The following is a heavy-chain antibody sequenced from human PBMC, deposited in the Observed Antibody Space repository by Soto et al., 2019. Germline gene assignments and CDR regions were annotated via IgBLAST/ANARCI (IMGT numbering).Heavy chain of an antibody. D-gene: IGHD3-16*02. Sequence: PSETLSLTCTVSGGSISSYYWSWIRQPPGKGLEWIGYIYYSGSTNYNPSLKSRVTISVDTSKNQFSLKLSSVTAADTAVYYCARRVDDFWGSYRYSPYFDYWGQGTLVTVSS. J-gene: IGHJ4*02. CDR2: IYYSGST. CDR3: ARRVDDFWGSYRYSPYFDY. V-gene: IGHV4-59*08. CDR1: GGSISSYY.